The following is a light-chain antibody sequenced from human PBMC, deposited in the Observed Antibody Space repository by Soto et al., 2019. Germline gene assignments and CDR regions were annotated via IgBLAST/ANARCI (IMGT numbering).Light chain of an antibody. J-gene: IGLJ3*02. CDR1: SSNIGAGYD. CDR3: QSYDSSLSGSV. Sequence: QRVLTQPPSVSGAPGQRVTISCTGSSSNIGAGYDVHWYQQLPGTAPKLLIYGNNKRPSGVPDRFSGSKSGTSASLAITGLQAEDEADYYCQSYDSSLSGSVFGGGTQLTVL. CDR2: GNN. V-gene: IGLV1-40*01.